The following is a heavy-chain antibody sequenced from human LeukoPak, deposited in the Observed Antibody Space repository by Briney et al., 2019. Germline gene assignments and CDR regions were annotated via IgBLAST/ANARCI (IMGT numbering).Heavy chain of an antibody. D-gene: IGHD2-15*01. V-gene: IGHV3-21*01. J-gene: IGHJ4*02. CDR3: ARVSCSGGSCYESNFDY. CDR1: GFTFSIYS. CDR2: ISSSGSYI. Sequence: GGSLRLSCAASGFTFSIYSMNWVRQAPGKGLEWVSSISSSGSYIYYADSVKGRFTISRDNAKNSLYLQMNSLRAEDTAVYYCARVSCSGGSCYESNFDYWGQGTRVTVSS.